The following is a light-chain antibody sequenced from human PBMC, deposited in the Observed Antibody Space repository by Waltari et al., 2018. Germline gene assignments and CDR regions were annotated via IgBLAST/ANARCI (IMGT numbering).Light chain of an antibody. CDR1: SSDLDGSNS. CDR2: DVN. Sequence: QSALTQPDSVSGSPGQSIPIPCTGTSSDLDGSNSVSWYQHHPGKSPKLMIYDVNKRPSWVSDRFSGSKSGNTASLTISGLQTDDEAYYYCTSYTSSSTYVFGIGTKVTVL. J-gene: IGLJ1*01. V-gene: IGLV2-14*03. CDR3: TSYTSSSTYV.